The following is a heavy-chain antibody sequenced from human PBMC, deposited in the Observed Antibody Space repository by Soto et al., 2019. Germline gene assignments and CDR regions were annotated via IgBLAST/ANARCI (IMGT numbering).Heavy chain of an antibody. CDR3: ATYSSAWYHNWLDP. CDR2: IFYTGST. D-gene: IGHD6-19*01. J-gene: IGHJ5*02. CDR1: GGSVSSGGYY. Sequence: QVQLQESGPGLVKPAETLSLSCTVSGGSVSSGGYYWNWIRQPPGKGLEWIGYIFYTGSTNYNPSLKSRVTISIDTSKNQFSLKMTSVTAADTAVYYCATYSSAWYHNWLDPWGQGNLVTVSS. V-gene: IGHV4-61*08.